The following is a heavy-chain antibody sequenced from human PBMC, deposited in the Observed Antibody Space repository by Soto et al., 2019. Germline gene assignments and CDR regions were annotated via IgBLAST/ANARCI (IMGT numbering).Heavy chain of an antibody. CDR3: ARDQCFGGGRSCYYFDF. J-gene: IGHJ4*02. CDR1: GFTFTTYA. CDR2: ISNDGRGK. Sequence: QVQLVESGGGVVQPGRSLRLSCAASGFTFTTYAIHWVRQAPGKGLEWVAVISNDGRGKYYADSVKGRFTISRDHSKNTLYLQMNSLRSDDTAVYYCARDQCFGGGRSCYYFDFWGQGTLVTVSS. V-gene: IGHV3-30*04. D-gene: IGHD2-15*01.